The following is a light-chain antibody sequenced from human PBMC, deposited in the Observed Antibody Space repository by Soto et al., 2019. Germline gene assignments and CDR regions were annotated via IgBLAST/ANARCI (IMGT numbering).Light chain of an antibody. CDR3: QQHNSYPLT. CDR1: QGISSY. V-gene: IGKV1-9*01. J-gene: IGKJ4*01. Sequence: DIQLTQSPSLLSASVGDRVTITCRASQGISSYLAWYQQKPGKAPKLLIYAASTLQSGVPSRYSGSRSGTEFTLTISRLQPEEFATYFCQQHNSYPLTSDGETKVEIK. CDR2: AAS.